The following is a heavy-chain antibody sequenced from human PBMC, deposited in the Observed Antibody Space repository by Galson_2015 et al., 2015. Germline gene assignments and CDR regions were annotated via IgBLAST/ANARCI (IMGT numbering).Heavy chain of an antibody. D-gene: IGHD6-13*01. CDR1: GSSLAAYW. CDR3: ARRYSSSWSDFDS. CDR2: IYPGDSDT. J-gene: IGHJ4*02. Sequence: QSGAEVKKPGESLKISCKGSGSSLAAYWIGWVRQMPGKGLEWMGIIYPGDSDTRYSPSFQSQVTISVDKSISTAYLQWSSLKASDTAMYYCARRYSSSWSDFDSWGQGTLVTVSS. V-gene: IGHV5-51*01.